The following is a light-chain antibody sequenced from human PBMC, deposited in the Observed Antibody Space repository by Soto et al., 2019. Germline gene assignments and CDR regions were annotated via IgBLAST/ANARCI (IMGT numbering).Light chain of an antibody. CDR2: EVN. Sequence: QSVLTQPPSVSGAPGQRVTISCTGSSSNIGADYDVHWYQQLPGTAPKLLIYEVNKRPSEVPERFSGSKSANTASLTVSGLQAEDEADYYCSSYAGRNNGIFGGGTK. CDR1: SSNIGADYD. V-gene: IGLV1-40*01. J-gene: IGLJ2*01. CDR3: SSYAGRNNGI.